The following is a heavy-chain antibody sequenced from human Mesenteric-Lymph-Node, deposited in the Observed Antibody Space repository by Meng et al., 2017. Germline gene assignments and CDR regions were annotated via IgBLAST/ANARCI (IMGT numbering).Heavy chain of an antibody. CDR2: IYYSGRT. CDR3: ARLWFGERPPDY. Sequence: QLQLQESGPGLVKPSETLSLTCTASGCSISSSTYYWGWIRQPPRKGLEWIGSIYYSGRTYYNPSLKSRVTMSVDTSKNQFSLKLSSVTAADTAVYYCARLWFGERPPDYWGQGTLVTVSS. V-gene: IGHV4-39*01. CDR1: GCSISSSTYY. J-gene: IGHJ4*02. D-gene: IGHD3-10*01.